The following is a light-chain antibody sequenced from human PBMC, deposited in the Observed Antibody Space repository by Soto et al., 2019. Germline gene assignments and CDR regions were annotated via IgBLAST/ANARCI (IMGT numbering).Light chain of an antibody. CDR3: QQYGSSPLYT. J-gene: IGKJ2*01. CDR2: GAS. Sequence: IVLTQSPGTLSLSPGERATLSCRASQSVSSSYLAWYQQKPGQAPRLLIYGASSRATGIPDRFSGSGSGTDFTLTISRLEPEDFAVYYCQQYGSSPLYTCGRGTKLEIK. V-gene: IGKV3-20*01. CDR1: QSVSSSY.